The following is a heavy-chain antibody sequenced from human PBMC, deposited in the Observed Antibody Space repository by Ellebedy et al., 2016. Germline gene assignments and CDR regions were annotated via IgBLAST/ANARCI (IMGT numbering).Heavy chain of an antibody. CDR3: AKDADEDNYGLFDT. D-gene: IGHD3-10*01. J-gene: IGHJ4*02. CDR2: VSDNGGST. Sequence: GGSLRLSXAASGFTFSSYAMTWVRQAPGKGLEWVSAVSDNGGSTYYADSVKGRFTVSRDNSENTLYLQLNSLRAEDSAVYYCAKDADEDNYGLFDTWGQGTLVSVSS. V-gene: IGHV3-23*01. CDR1: GFTFSSYA.